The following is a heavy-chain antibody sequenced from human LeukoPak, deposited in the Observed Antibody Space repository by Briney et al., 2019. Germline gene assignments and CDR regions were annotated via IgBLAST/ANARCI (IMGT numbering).Heavy chain of an antibody. V-gene: IGHV3-30*03. J-gene: IGHJ4*02. Sequence: PGRSLRLSCTASGFTFSNYDMHWVRQAPGKGLEWVAIISYDGNNKYYGDSVKGRFTISRDNSKNTLDLQMSSLRPEDTAVYYCARVGSAVGGGFDYWGRGTLVTVSS. CDR2: ISYDGNNK. CDR3: ARVGSAVGGGFDY. D-gene: IGHD6-19*01. CDR1: GFTFSNYD.